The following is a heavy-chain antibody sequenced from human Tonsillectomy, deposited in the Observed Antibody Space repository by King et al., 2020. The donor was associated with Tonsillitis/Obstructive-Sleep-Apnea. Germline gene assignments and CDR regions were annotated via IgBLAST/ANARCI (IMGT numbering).Heavy chain of an antibody. Sequence: VQLVESGGGLVKPGESLRLSCAASGLTFSDAWMSWVRQTPGQGLEWVGRIRSRADGGTADYAAPVRSRFTITRDDSKNKLYLQMNSLKSEDTGVYYCTGRNQFDFWGQGTLVTVSS. CDR3: TGRNQFDF. D-gene: IGHD1-14*01. CDR1: GLTFSDAW. CDR2: IRSRADGGTA. J-gene: IGHJ4*02. V-gene: IGHV3-15*01.